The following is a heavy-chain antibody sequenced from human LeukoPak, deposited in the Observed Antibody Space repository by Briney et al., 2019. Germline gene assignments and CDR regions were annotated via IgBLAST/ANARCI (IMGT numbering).Heavy chain of an antibody. CDR3: AKSMNPMITFGGVIKDY. CDR1: GFTFSSYA. Sequence: GGSLRLSCAASGFTFSSYAMSWVRQAPGKGLEWVSTISGSGVSTYYADSVKGRFTISRDNSKNTLYLQMNSLRAEDTAVYYCAKSMNPMITFGGVIKDYWGQGTLVTVSS. CDR2: ISGSGVST. J-gene: IGHJ4*02. D-gene: IGHD3-16*02. V-gene: IGHV3-23*01.